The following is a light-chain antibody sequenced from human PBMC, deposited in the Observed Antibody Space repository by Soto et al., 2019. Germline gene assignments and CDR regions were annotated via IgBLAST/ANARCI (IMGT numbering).Light chain of an antibody. J-gene: IGKJ1*01. CDR2: ASS. CDR1: YNIRNS. V-gene: IGKV1-39*01. Sequence: DMQMNKSPSSLSASVGDRVTITCRANYNIRNSLNWYQQKPREAPKLLIYASSSLESGVPSRFSGSASGTDFTLTINSLQPEDFATYYCPQSYSTPLTFVQGTKVDSK. CDR3: PQSYSTPLT.